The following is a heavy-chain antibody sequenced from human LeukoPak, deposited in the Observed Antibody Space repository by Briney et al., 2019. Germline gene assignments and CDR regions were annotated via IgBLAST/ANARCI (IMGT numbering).Heavy chain of an antibody. V-gene: IGHV3-9*01. CDR2: ISWNSGSI. CDR1: GFTFDDYA. Sequence: PGRSLRLSCAASGFTFDDYAMHWVRQAPGKGLEGVSGISWNSGSIGYADSVKGRFTISRDNAKNSLYLQMNSLRAEDTALYYCAKTGSGSYYNADAFDIWGQGTMVAVSS. J-gene: IGHJ3*02. CDR3: AKTGSGSYYNADAFDI. D-gene: IGHD3-10*01.